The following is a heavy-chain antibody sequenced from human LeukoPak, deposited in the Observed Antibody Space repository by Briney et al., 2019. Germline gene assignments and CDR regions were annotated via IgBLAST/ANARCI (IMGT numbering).Heavy chain of an antibody. CDR2: ISAYNGNT. V-gene: IGHV1-18*01. Sequence: ASVKVSCKASGYTFTSYGISWVRQAPGQGLEWMGWISAYNGNTNYAQKLQGRVTMTTDTSTSTAYMELRSLRFEDTAVYYCARGSTYCSSISCPMINCDYWGRGTLVTVSS. CDR3: ARGSTYCSSISCPMINCDY. CDR1: GYTFTSYG. D-gene: IGHD2-2*01. J-gene: IGHJ4*02.